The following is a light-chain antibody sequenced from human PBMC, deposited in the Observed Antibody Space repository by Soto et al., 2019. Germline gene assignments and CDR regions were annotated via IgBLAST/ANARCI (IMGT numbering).Light chain of an antibody. V-gene: IGKV1-5*03. CDR2: KAS. J-gene: IGKJ2*01. Sequence: DIQMTQSPSTLSASVGDRVTITCRASQNINNWLAWYQQKPGKAPKLLIYKASSLESGVPSRFSGSGSGTEFTLTISCLQPDDFATYYCQQYNSYSYTFGQGTKLDI. CDR3: QQYNSYSYT. CDR1: QNINNW.